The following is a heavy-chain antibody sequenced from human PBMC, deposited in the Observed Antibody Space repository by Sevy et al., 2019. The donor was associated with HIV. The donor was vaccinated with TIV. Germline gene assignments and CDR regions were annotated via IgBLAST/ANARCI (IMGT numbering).Heavy chain of an antibody. CDR3: AKDIVVVPATSSGYFDL. CDR1: GFIFDDYA. Sequence: GGSLRLSCAASGFIFDDYAMHWVRQAPGKGLEWVSGITWNSDTIGYAASVKGRFTISRDNAKNSLYLQMNSLRLEDSALYYCAKDIVVVPATSSGYFDLWGRGTLVTVSS. D-gene: IGHD2-2*01. J-gene: IGHJ2*01. CDR2: ITWNSDTI. V-gene: IGHV3-9*01.